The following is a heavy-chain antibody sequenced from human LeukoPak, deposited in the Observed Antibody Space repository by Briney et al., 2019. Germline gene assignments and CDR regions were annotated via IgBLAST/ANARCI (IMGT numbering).Heavy chain of an antibody. V-gene: IGHV1-18*01. CDR3: ARGLYYYDSSGPAIDP. D-gene: IGHD3-22*01. J-gene: IGHJ5*02. Sequence: GASVKVSCKASGYTFTSYGISWVRQAPGQGLEWMGWISAYNGNTNYAQKLQGRVTMTTDTSTSTAYMELRSLRSDDTAVYYCARGLYYYDSSGPAIDPWGQGTLVTVSS. CDR2: ISAYNGNT. CDR1: GYTFTSYG.